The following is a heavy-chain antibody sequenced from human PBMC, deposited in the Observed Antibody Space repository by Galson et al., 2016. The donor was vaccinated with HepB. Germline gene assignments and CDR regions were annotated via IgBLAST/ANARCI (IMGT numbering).Heavy chain of an antibody. D-gene: IGHD6-6*01. CDR3: SRRAAARPYNWFDP. Sequence: SVKVSCKASGYIFTNYLMHWVRQAPGQGLEWMGIVNPNGGSIKYAQKFQGRVTMTSDTSTNTVYMELTSLKSEDTAVYYCSRRAAARPYNWFDPWGQGTLVTVSS. CDR1: GYIFTNYL. V-gene: IGHV1-46*01. J-gene: IGHJ5*02. CDR2: VNPNGGSI.